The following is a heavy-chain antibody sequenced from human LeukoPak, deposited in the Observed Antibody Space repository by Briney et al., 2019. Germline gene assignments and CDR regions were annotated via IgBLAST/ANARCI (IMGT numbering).Heavy chain of an antibody. CDR1: GFTLTSYA. CDR3: ARDSYYDILTGYYPTFDY. CDR2: ISGSGGST. J-gene: IGHJ4*02. V-gene: IGHV3-23*01. Sequence: GGSLRLSCAASGFTLTSYAMSWVRQAPGKGLEWVSAISGSGGSTYYAGSVRGRFTVSRDTSSNTLFLQMNDLRAEDTAVYYCARDSYYDILTGYYPTFDYWGQGTLVTVPS. D-gene: IGHD3-9*01.